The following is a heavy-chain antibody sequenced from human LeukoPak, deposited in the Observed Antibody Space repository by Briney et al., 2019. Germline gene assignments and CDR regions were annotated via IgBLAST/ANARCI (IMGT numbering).Heavy chain of an antibody. CDR3: ARAESWNYLEYYYYYMDV. V-gene: IGHV1-2*02. J-gene: IGHJ6*03. CDR1: GYTFTGYY. Sequence: ASVKVSCKAFGYTFTGYYMHWVRQAPGQGLEWMGWINPNSGGTNYAQKFQGRVTMTRDTSISTAYMELSRLRSDDTAVYYCARAESWNYLEYYYYYMDVWGKGTTVTVSS. D-gene: IGHD1-7*01. CDR2: INPNSGGT.